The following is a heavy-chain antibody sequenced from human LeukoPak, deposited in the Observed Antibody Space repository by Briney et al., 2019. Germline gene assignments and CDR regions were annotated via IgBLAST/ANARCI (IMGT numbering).Heavy chain of an antibody. Sequence: SQTLSLTCAVSGGSISNGGYSWSWIRQPPGKGLEWIGYIYHSGSTYYNPSLKSRVTISVDRSKNQFSLKLSSVTAADTAVYYCAGEGSGYYYWGQGTLVTVSS. CDR3: AGEGSGYYY. J-gene: IGHJ4*02. CDR2: IYHSGST. V-gene: IGHV4-30-2*01. CDR1: GGSISNGGYS. D-gene: IGHD3-22*01.